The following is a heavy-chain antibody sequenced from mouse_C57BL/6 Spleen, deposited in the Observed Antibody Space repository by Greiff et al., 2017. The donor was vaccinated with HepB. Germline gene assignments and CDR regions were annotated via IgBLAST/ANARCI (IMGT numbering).Heavy chain of an antibody. J-gene: IGHJ2*01. D-gene: IGHD4-1*01. CDR2: INPYNGGT. V-gene: IGHV1-19*01. CDR3: ARYSNWADY. Sequence: EVQLQQSGPVLVKPGASVKMSCKASGYTFTDYYMNWVKQSHGKSLEWIGVINPYNGGTSYNQKFKGKATLTVDKSSSTAYMELNSLTSEDAAVYYCARYSNWADYWGQGTTLTVSS. CDR1: GYTFTDYY.